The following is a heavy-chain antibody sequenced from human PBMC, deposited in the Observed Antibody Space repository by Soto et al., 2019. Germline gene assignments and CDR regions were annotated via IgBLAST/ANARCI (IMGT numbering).Heavy chain of an antibody. Sequence: QVQLVESGGGVVQPGRSLSLSCAATGFTFDSYGMYWVRQAPGKGLEWVAVVWQDGRNKFYGDSVKGRFSISRDNFKNTLYLQMNSLRAEDTAVYYCARGVPVGGMRYYYGMDVWGQGTTVTVSS. D-gene: IGHD6-19*01. V-gene: IGHV3-33*01. CDR1: GFTFDSYG. CDR3: ARGVPVGGMRYYYGMDV. CDR2: VWQDGRNK. J-gene: IGHJ6*02.